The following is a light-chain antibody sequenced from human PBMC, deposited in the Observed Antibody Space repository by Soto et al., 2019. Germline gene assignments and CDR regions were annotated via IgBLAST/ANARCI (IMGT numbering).Light chain of an antibody. V-gene: IGKV1-5*03. Sequence: DGQLTQSPSTLAASVGDRVTIACRASQSSSRWLAWYQQKPGKAPKLLIYKASTLASGIPARFSGSGSGTEFTLTISRLQPDDFAAYYCQQYNSYATFGQGTKVDIK. J-gene: IGKJ1*01. CDR2: KAS. CDR3: QQYNSYAT. CDR1: QSSSRW.